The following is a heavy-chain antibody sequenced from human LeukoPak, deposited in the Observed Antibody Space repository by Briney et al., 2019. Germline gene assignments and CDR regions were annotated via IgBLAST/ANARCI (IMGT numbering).Heavy chain of an antibody. CDR1: GYTFTGYY. J-gene: IGHJ4*02. Sequence: ASVKVSCRASGYTFTGYYMHWVRQAPGQGLEWMGWINPNSGGTNYAQKFQGRVTMTRDTSISTAYMELSRLRSDDTAVYYCARRADYAYYDFWSGYGYYFDYWGQGTLVTVSS. CDR2: INPNSGGT. V-gene: IGHV1-2*02. D-gene: IGHD3-3*01. CDR3: ARRADYAYYDFWSGYGYYFDY.